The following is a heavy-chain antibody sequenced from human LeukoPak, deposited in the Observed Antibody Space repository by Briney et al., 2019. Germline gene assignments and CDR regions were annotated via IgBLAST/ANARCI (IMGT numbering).Heavy chain of an antibody. V-gene: IGHV3-30*04. CDR2: ISYDGRDK. CDR3: ARDRVPSAADYYFDY. D-gene: IGHD2-21*02. CDR1: AFTFSNYP. Sequence: PGGSLRLSCAASAFTFSNYPMHWVRQAPGQGLEWVAVISYDGRDKHHADSVKGRFTISRDNSKNTLYLQLDSLRTEDTAVYFCARDRVPSAADYYFDYWGQGTLVTVSS. J-gene: IGHJ4*02.